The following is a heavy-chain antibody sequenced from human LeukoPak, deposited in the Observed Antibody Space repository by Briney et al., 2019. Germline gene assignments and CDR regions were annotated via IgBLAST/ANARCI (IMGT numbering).Heavy chain of an antibody. CDR1: GFTFSDYY. CDR3: AKERKVLLWFGELPN. Sequence: GGSLRLSCAASGFTFSDYYMTWIRQAPGKGLEWVSYITSTATTYYADSVKGRFTISRDNSKNTLYLQMNSLRAEDTAVYYCAKERKVLLWFGELPNWGQGTLVTVSS. V-gene: IGHV3-69-1*01. J-gene: IGHJ4*02. CDR2: ITSTATT. D-gene: IGHD3-10*01.